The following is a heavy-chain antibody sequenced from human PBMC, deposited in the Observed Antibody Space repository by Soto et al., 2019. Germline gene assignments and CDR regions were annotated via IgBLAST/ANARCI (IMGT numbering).Heavy chain of an antibody. V-gene: IGHV4-59*01. CDR2: IYYNGST. Sequence: QVQLQESGPGLVKPSETLSLTCTVSGGSISSFYWSWIRQPPGKGLEWIGYIYYNGSTNYNPPLKSRVTMSVDTSNNQFSLNLSSVTAADTAVYYCARDLRSRLYSNYDNWFYPWGQGTLVTVSS. CDR3: ARDLRSRLYSNYDNWFYP. J-gene: IGHJ5*02. D-gene: IGHD4-4*01. CDR1: GGSISSFY.